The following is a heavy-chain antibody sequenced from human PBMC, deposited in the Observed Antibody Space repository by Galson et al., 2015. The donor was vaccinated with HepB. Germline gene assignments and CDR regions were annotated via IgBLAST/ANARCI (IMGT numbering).Heavy chain of an antibody. Sequence: SLRLSCAASGFTFSSYGMHWVRQAPGKGLEWVAVISYDGSNKYYADSVKGRFTISRDNSKNTLYLQMNSLRAEDTAVYYCASSFTIFGVAPYYGMDVWGQGTTVTVSS. CDR2: ISYDGSNK. J-gene: IGHJ6*02. CDR3: ASSFTIFGVAPYYGMDV. V-gene: IGHV3-30*03. D-gene: IGHD3-3*01. CDR1: GFTFSSYG.